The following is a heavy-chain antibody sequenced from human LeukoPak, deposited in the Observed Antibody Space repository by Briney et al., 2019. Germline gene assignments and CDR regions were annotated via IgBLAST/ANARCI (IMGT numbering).Heavy chain of an antibody. CDR1: GFTFSSYA. Sequence: GGSLRLSCAASGFTFSSYAMSWVRQAPGKGLEWVSAISGSGGSTYYADSVKGRFTISRDNSKNTAYLQMNSLKTEDTAVYYCTRQTTVVSLFYYYYMDVWGRGTTVTVSS. CDR3: TRQTTVVSLFYYYYMDV. V-gene: IGHV3-23*01. J-gene: IGHJ6*03. CDR2: ISGSGGST. D-gene: IGHD4-23*01.